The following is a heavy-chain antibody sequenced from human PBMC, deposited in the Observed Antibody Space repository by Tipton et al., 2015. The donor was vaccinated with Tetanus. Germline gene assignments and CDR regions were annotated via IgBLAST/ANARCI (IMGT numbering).Heavy chain of an antibody. Sequence: TLSLTCTVSGGSINSGGHFWTWIRQPPGKGLEWIAYVDDGGRTNFNPSLKSRLIISMDKSKNRFSLKLTSLTAADTAVYYCARSNFAYHMKGPFDSWGQGMLVTVSS. D-gene: IGHD3-16*01. CDR2: VDDGGRT. J-gene: IGHJ4*02. CDR3: ARSNFAYHMKGPFDS. CDR1: GGSINSGGHF. V-gene: IGHV4-61*08.